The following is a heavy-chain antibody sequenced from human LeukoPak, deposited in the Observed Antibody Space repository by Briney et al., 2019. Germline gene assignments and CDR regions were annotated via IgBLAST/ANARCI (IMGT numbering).Heavy chain of an antibody. CDR1: GVSISSGGYS. Sequence: PSETLSLTCAVSGVSISSGGYSWRWVRQPPGKGLEWIGYIYHSGSTYYNPSLKSRVTISVDRSKNQFSLKLSSVTAADTAVYYCARGSGGYDGGAWFDPWGQGTLVTVSS. J-gene: IGHJ5*02. CDR2: IYHSGST. V-gene: IGHV4-30-2*01. CDR3: ARGSGGYDGGAWFDP. D-gene: IGHD5-12*01.